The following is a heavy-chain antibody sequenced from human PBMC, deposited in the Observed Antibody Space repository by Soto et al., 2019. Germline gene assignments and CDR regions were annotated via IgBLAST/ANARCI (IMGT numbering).Heavy chain of an antibody. V-gene: IGHV1-2*04. CDR2: INPNSGGT. CDR3: AREGSSPSVGVKYGMDV. CDR1: VYTFTGYD. J-gene: IGHJ6*02. D-gene: IGHD3-10*01. Sequence: GASVKVSCTASVYTFTGYDMHWVRQAPGQGLEWMGWINPNSGGTNYAQKFQGWVTMTRDTSISTAYMELSRLRSDDTAVYYCAREGSSPSVGVKYGMDVWGQGTTVTVS.